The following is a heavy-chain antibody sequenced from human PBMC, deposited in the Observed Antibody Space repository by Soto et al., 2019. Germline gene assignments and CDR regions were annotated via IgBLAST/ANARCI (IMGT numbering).Heavy chain of an antibody. CDR1: GYTFTSYY. Sequence: QVQLVQSGAEVKKPGASVKVSCKASGYTFTSYYMHWVRQAPGQGLEWMGIINPSGGSSYAQKFHGRVTMTTDTSTSTVYMELSSVTSADTTVYSCSRDQIPPKGATGYWYFDLWGRGTLVTVSS. D-gene: IGHD1-1*01. J-gene: IGHJ2*01. CDR2: INPSGGS. V-gene: IGHV1-46*03. CDR3: SRDQIPPKGATGYWYFDL.